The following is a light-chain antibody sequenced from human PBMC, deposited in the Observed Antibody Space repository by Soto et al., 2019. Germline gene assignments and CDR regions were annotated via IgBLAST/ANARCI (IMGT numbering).Light chain of an antibody. V-gene: IGLV2-8*01. CDR1: SSDVGDYKY. J-gene: IGLJ2*01. CDR3: SSYADTNVV. Sequence: QSALTQPPSASGSAGQSVTISCTGTSSDVGDYKYVSWYQQHPGKAPKLMVYEVTKRPSGVPDRFSGSKSGNAASLTVSGLQAEDEADYFCSSYADTNVVFGGGTQLTVL. CDR2: EVT.